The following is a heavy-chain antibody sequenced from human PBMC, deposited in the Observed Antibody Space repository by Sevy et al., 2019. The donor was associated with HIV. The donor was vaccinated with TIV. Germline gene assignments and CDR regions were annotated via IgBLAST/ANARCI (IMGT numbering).Heavy chain of an antibody. CDR2: IYYTGTT. J-gene: IGHJ5*02. V-gene: IGHV4-31*03. D-gene: IGHD4-4*01. CDR3: ARATVTTLSSARNYWFDP. Sequence: SETLSLTCTVSGDSINNGDYYWSWIHQHPGKGLEWIGKIYYTGTTYYNPSLKSRLRISVERSENTLYLSLRSVTAADTAVYYCARATVTTLSSARNYWFDPWGQGTLVTVSS. CDR1: GDSINNGDYY.